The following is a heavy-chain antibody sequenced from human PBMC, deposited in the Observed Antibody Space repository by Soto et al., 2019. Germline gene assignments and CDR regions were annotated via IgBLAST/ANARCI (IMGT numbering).Heavy chain of an antibody. D-gene: IGHD6-19*01. V-gene: IGHV1-69*13. CDR3: ARGEEGAVAGYFDY. Sequence: SVKVSCKASGGTFSSYAISWVRQAPGQGLEWMGGIIPIFGTANYAQKFQGRVTITADESASTAYMELSSLRSEDTAVYYCARGEEGAVAGYFDYWGQGTLVTVSS. J-gene: IGHJ4*02. CDR2: IIPIFGTA. CDR1: GGTFSSYA.